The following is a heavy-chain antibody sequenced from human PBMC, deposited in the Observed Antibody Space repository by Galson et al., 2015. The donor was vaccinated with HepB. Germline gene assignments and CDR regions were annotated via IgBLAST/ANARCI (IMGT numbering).Heavy chain of an antibody. V-gene: IGHV3-9*01. CDR2: ISWNSGSI. J-gene: IGHJ4*02. Sequence: SLRLSCAASGFTFDNYAMHWVRQAPGKGLEWVSGISWNSGSIGYADSVKGRFTISRDNAKNSLYLQMNSLRAEDTALYYCAKDHPRGRYYYDSSGYGPFDYWGQGTLVTVSS. CDR3: AKDHPRGRYYYDSSGYGPFDY. D-gene: IGHD3-22*01. CDR1: GFTFDNYA.